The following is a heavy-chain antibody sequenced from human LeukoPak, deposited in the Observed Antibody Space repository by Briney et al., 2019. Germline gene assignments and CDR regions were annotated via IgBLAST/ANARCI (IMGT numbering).Heavy chain of an antibody. J-gene: IGHJ4*02. D-gene: IGHD4-17*01. CDR3: AKSLPGVTTLDY. CDR1: GFTFSSYG. CDR2: ISYDGSNK. V-gene: IGHV3-30*18. Sequence: GGSLRLSCAASGFTFSSYGMHWVRQAPGKGLEWVAVISYDGSNKYYADSVKGRFTISRDNPKNTLYLQMNSLRAEDTAVYYCAKSLPGVTTLDYWGQGTLVTVSS.